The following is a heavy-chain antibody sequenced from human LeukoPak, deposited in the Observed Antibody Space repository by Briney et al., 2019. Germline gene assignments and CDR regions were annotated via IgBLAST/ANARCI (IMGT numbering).Heavy chain of an antibody. CDR2: INPNSGGT. D-gene: IGHD3-16*02. V-gene: IGHV1-2*02. J-gene: IGHJ4*02. CDR1: GYTFTGYY. CDR3: ARGTYYVWGSYPSDY. Sequence: ASVKVSCKASGYTFTGYYMHWVRQAPGQGLEWMGWINPNSGGTNYAQKFQGRVTMTRDTSISTAYMELSRLRSGDTAVYYCARGTYYVWGSYPSDYWGQGTLVTVSS.